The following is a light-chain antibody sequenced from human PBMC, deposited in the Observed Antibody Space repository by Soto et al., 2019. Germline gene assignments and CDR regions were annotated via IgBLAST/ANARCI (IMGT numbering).Light chain of an antibody. V-gene: IGKV3-15*01. J-gene: IGKJ2*01. CDR2: GAS. CDR3: QQYNYWRI. Sequence: EIVMTQSPVTLSVSPGERATLSCRASQSVSSNLAWYQQKPGQAPRLLIYGASTRATGIPARFSGSGSGTEFTFTISSLQSEDFAVYYCQQYNYWRIFGQGTKLEIK. CDR1: QSVSSN.